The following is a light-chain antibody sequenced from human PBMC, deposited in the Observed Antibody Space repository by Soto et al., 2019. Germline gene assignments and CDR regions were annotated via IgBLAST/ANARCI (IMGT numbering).Light chain of an antibody. J-gene: IGKJ4*01. CDR2: AAF. CDR1: QGISNW. CDR3: QQYDSHPLT. V-gene: IGKV1D-16*01. Sequence: DTQMTQSPSSLSASVGDRVTMTCRASQGISNWLAWYQQKPGEAPKSLISAAFNLQSGVPSRFSGSRYGTDFTLTISSLQPEDFATYYCQQYDSHPLTFGGGTKVEIK.